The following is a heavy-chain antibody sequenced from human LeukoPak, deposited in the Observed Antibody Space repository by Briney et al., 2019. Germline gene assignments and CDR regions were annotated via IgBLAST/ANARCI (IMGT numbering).Heavy chain of an antibody. V-gene: IGHV3-74*01. CDR3: ARGLLGIDY. J-gene: IGHJ4*02. CDR1: RFTLSSYW. Sequence: GGSLRLSCAASRFTLSSYWMHWVRQIPGKGLVWVSRIDTDERSTNYADSVKGRFTVSRDSAKNTLYLQMNSLRVEDTAVYYCARGLLGIDYWGQGTLVTVSS. D-gene: IGHD2-15*01. CDR2: IDTDERST.